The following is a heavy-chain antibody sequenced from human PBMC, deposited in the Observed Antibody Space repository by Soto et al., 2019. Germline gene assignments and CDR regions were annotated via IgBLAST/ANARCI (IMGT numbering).Heavy chain of an antibody. CDR3: ARDKSGSSSWYWFDP. CDR2: ISSSGSTI. J-gene: IGHJ5*02. Sequence: PGGSLRLSCAASGFTFSGYYMSWIRQAPGKGLEWVSYISSSGSTIYYADSVKGRFTISRDNAKNSLYLQMNSLRAEDTAVYYCARDKSGSSSWYWFDPWGQGTLVTVSS. D-gene: IGHD6-13*01. CDR1: GFTFSGYY. V-gene: IGHV3-11*01.